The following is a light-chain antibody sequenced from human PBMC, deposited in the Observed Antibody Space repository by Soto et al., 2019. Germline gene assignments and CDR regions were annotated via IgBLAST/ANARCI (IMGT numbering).Light chain of an antibody. CDR1: QSVNSF. Sequence: PGERATLSCRASQSVNSFLAWYQQKPGQAPRLLIYDTSKRATGIPARFSGSGSGTDFTLTISSLEPEDFAIYYCQQRAKWPLTFGGGTKVEIK. CDR2: DTS. J-gene: IGKJ4*01. CDR3: QQRAKWPLT. V-gene: IGKV3-11*01.